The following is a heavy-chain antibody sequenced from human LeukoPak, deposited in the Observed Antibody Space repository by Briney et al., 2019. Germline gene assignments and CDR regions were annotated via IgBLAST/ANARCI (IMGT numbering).Heavy chain of an antibody. D-gene: IGHD3-10*01. J-gene: IGHJ4*02. CDR2: INPSGGST. CDR1: GYTITGYY. V-gene: IGHV1-46*01. CDR3: ARSSMVRGAPAYYFDY. Sequence: ASVKVSCKASGYTITGYYMHWVRQAPGQGLEWMGIINPSGGSTSYAQKFQGRVTMTRDTSTSTVYMELSSLRSEDTAVYYCARSSMVRGAPAYYFDYWGQGTLVTVSS.